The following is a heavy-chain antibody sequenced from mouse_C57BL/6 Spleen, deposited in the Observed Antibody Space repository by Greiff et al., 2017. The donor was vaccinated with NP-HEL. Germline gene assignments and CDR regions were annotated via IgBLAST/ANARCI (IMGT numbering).Heavy chain of an antibody. CDR1: GFTFSSYT. CDR3: TRSMDY. V-gene: IGHV5-9*01. Sequence: EVQLQESGGGLVKPGGSLKLSCAASGFTFSSYTMSWVRQTPEKRLEWVATISGGGGNTYYPDSVKGRFTISRDNAKNTLYLQMSSLRSEDTALYYCTRSMDYWGQGTSVTVSS. J-gene: IGHJ4*01. CDR2: ISGGGGNT.